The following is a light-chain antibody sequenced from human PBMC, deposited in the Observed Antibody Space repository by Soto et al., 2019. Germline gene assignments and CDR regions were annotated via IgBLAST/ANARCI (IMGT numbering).Light chain of an antibody. Sequence: QSALTQPPSASGSPGQSVTISCTGSSSDVGGYNYVSWYQQHPGKAPKLMIYEVSKRPSGVPDRLSGSKSGNTASLTVSGLQAEDDAAYYCSSYGGSHTVVFGAGTKLTVL. CDR2: EVS. CDR1: SSDVGGYNY. V-gene: IGLV2-8*01. J-gene: IGLJ2*01. CDR3: SSYGGSHTVV.